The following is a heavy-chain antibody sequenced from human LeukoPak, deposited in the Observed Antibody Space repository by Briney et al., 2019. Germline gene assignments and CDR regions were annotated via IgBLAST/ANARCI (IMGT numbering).Heavy chain of an antibody. CDR2: IHTSGST. Sequence: SETLSLTCTVSGGSISSGSYYWSWIRQPAGKGLEWIGRIHTSGSTNYNPSLKSRVTISVDTSKNQFSLKLSSVTAADTAVYYCARLCGGDCYGDDAFDIWGQGTMVTVSS. J-gene: IGHJ3*02. V-gene: IGHV4-61*02. CDR3: ARLCGGDCYGDDAFDI. D-gene: IGHD2-21*02. CDR1: GGSISSGSYY.